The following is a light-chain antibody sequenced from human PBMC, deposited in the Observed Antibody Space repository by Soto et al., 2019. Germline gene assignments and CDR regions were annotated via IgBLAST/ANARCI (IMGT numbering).Light chain of an antibody. Sequence: QSALTQPPSAPGSTGQSVTISCTGTSSDVGGFKYGAWYQQKSGKAPKLILYEVNERPSGVPDRFSGSKSDNTASLTVSGLQAEDEADYYCIAYAGLKNVLFGGGTKLTVL. J-gene: IGLJ2*01. V-gene: IGLV2-8*01. CDR2: EVN. CDR1: SSDVGGFKY. CDR3: IAYAGLKNVL.